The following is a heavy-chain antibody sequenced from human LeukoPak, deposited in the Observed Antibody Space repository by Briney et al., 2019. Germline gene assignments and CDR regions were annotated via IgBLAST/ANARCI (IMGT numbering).Heavy chain of an antibody. V-gene: IGHV4-39*01. CDR1: GGSISSSSYY. J-gene: IGHJ5*02. CDR2: IYYSGST. CDR3: ARHSGYCSGGSCYPNWFDP. Sequence: SETLSLTCTVSGGSISSSSYYWGWIRQPPGKGLEWIGSIYYSGSTYYNPSLKSRVTISVDTSKNQFSLKLSSVTAADTAVYYRARHSGYCSGGSCYPNWFDPWGQGTLVTVSS. D-gene: IGHD2-15*01.